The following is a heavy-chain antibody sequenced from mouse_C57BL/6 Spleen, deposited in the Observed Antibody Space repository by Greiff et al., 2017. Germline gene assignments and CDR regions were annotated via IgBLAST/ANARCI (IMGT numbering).Heavy chain of an antibody. D-gene: IGHD1-1*01. CDR2: INPNNGGT. CDR3: ATRSSPSYWYFDV. V-gene: IGHV1-18*01. CDR1: GYTFTDYN. J-gene: IGHJ1*03. Sequence: VQLQQSGPELVKPGASVKIPCKASGYTFTDYNMDWVKQSHGKSLEWIGDINPNNGGTIYNQKFKGKATLTVDKSSSTAYMELRSLTSEDTAVYYCATRSSPSYWYFDVWGTGTTVTVSS.